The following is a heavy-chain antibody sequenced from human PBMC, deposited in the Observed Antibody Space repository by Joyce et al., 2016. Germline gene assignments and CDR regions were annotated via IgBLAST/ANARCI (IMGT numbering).Heavy chain of an antibody. D-gene: IGHD4-17*01. CDR1: GGSIRTSSYF. CDR3: ARSGSYGLWYFDL. V-gene: IGHV4-39*01. Sequence: QQQLQESGPGLVKPSETLSLTCIVSGGSIRTSSYFWGWFRQPPGKGLGWLGSIYFSGKSYQNPSLKSRVIISVDTSKNQFSLKLSSVTAADTAVYYCARSGSYGLWYFDLWGRGTLVSVSS. CDR2: IYFSGKS. J-gene: IGHJ2*01.